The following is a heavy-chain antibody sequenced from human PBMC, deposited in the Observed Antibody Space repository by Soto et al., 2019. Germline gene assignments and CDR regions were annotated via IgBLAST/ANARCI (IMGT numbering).Heavy chain of an antibody. V-gene: IGHV3-23*01. CDR2: ISGSGGST. Sequence: PGGSLRLSCAASGFTFSSYAMSWVRQAPGKGLEWVSAISGSGGSTYYADSVKGRFTISRDNSKNTPYLQMNSLKAEDTAVYYCAIVRSCGYSHYLFDFCGQGSLVPVSS. CDR3: AIVRSCGYSHYLFDF. J-gene: IGHJ4*02. CDR1: GFTFSSYA. D-gene: IGHD3-22*01.